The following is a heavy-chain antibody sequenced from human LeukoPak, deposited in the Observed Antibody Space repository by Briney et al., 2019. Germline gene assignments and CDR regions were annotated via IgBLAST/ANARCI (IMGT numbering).Heavy chain of an antibody. CDR1: GFTFSDYY. CDR2: ISSSGSTI. V-gene: IGHV3-11*04. CDR3: ARGRGYYYDSSGYSLGNY. D-gene: IGHD3-22*01. Sequence: PGGSLRLSCAASGFTFSDYYMSWIRQAPGKGLEWVSYISSSGSTIYYADSVKGRFTIARDNAKNSLYLQMNSLRAEDTAVYYCARGRGYYYDSSGYSLGNYWGQGTLVTVSS. J-gene: IGHJ4*02.